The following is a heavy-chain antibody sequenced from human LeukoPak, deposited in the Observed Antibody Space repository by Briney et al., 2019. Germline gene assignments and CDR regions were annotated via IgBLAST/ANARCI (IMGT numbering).Heavy chain of an antibody. D-gene: IGHD3-10*01. J-gene: IGHJ4*02. CDR3: ARMNGSGSYAYFDY. CDR2: IYYSGST. Sequence: SETLSLTCAVSGVSISSSSYYWVWLRQPPGKRLEWIVSIYYSGSTYYNPSLKSRVTISVDTSKNQFSLKLSSVPAADTAVYYCARMNGSGSYAYFDYWGQGTLVTVSS. V-gene: IGHV4-39*01. CDR1: GVSISSSSYY.